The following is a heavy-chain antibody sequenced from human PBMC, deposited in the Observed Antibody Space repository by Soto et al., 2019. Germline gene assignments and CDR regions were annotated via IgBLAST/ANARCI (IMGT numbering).Heavy chain of an antibody. CDR2: IKSKSDGGTA. D-gene: IGHD1-26*01. Sequence: PGGSLRLSCAASGFTFTNAWMTWVRQAPGKGLEWVGRIKSKSDGGTADYAAPVKGRFTISRDDSKNTLYLQMNSLRAEDTAAYYCARDRYPFDYWGQGTLVTVSS. J-gene: IGHJ4*02. V-gene: IGHV3-15*01. CDR3: ARDRYPFDY. CDR1: GFTFTNAW.